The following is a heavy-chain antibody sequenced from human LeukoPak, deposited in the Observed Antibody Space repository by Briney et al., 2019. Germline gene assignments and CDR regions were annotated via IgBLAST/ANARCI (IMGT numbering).Heavy chain of an antibody. V-gene: IGHV3-53*01. D-gene: IGHD3-16*01. CDR3: AKGPSVWDWFDP. CDR1: GFTVSSNY. Sequence: GGSLRLSCAASGFTVSSNYMSWVRQAPGKGLEWVSVIYSGGSTYYADSVKGRFTISRDNSKNTLYLQMNSLRAEDTAVYYCAKGPSVWDWFDPWGQGTLVTVSS. CDR2: IYSGGST. J-gene: IGHJ5*02.